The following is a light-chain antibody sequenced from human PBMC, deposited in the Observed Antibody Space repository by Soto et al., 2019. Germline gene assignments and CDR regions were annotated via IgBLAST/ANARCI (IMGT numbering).Light chain of an antibody. V-gene: IGKV3-15*01. Sequence: EILMTQSPSILSLSPVERATLSCRASQSVSNNLAWYQQKPGQAPRLLIYGASTRATGVSVRFRGSGSGTEFALTISSLQSEDFAVYYCQQYYNWPYTFGQGTKVDIK. J-gene: IGKJ2*01. CDR2: GAS. CDR1: QSVSNN. CDR3: QQYYNWPYT.